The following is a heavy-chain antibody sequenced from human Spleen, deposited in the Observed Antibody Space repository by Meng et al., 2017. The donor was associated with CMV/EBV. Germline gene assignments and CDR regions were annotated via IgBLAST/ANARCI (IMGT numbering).Heavy chain of an antibody. V-gene: IGHV4-34*01. CDR2: INRSGST. CDR3: ARYEYSSSSDPDAFDI. D-gene: IGHD6-6*01. CDR1: GGSFSGYY. Sequence: SETLSLTCAVYGGSFSGYYWSWIRQPPGKGLEWIGEINRSGSTNYNPSLKSRVTISVDTSKNQFSLKLSSVTAADTAVYYCARYEYSSSSDPDAFDIWGQGTMVTVSS. J-gene: IGHJ3*02.